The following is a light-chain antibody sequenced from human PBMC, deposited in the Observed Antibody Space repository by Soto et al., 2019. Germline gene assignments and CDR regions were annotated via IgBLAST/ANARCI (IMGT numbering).Light chain of an antibody. CDR1: LRISKY. V-gene: IGKV1-39*01. CDR3: QQSHSSPLT. CDR2: GAS. J-gene: IGKJ4*02. Sequence: DIKLTQSPSSLSASVGDRVTITCRASLRISKYLNWYQQKPRKAPKLLIYGASTLQSGVPSRFSGSGSGTGFTLTITNLQPEDSATYFCQQSHSSPLTFGGGTKLEI.